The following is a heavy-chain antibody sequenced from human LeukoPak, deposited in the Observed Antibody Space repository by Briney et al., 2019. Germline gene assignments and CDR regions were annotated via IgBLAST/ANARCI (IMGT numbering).Heavy chain of an antibody. J-gene: IGHJ3*02. V-gene: IGHV3-53*01. CDR3: ARDLLGGGTFDI. CDR1: GFTVSSNF. Sequence: GGSLGLSCAASGFTVSSNFMNWVRQAPGKGLEWVSDYADSVKGRFTISRDNSKNTLYLQMNSLRAEDTAVYYCARDLLGGGTFDIWGQGTMVTVSS. D-gene: IGHD3-16*01.